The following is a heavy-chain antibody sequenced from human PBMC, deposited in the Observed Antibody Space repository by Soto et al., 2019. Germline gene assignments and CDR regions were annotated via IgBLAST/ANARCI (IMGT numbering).Heavy chain of an antibody. CDR3: ARQLGGNHYYYGMDV. D-gene: IGHD7-27*01. J-gene: IGHJ6*02. CDR1: GGTFSSYA. V-gene: IGHV1-69*12. CDR2: SIPIFGTA. Sequence: QVQLVQSGAEVKKPGSSVKVSCKASGGTFSSYAISWVRQAPGQGLEWMGGSIPIFGTADYAQKFQGRVTITADEHTSTAYMDLSSLRSEDTAVYYCARQLGGNHYYYGMDVWGQGTTVTVSS.